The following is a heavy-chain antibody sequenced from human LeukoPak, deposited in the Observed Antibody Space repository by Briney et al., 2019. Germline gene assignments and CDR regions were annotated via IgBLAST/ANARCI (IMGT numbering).Heavy chain of an antibody. Sequence: ASVKVSCKASGYTFTSYGISGVRQAPGQGREWRGWISAYNGNTNYAQKLQGRVAMTTDTATSTAYMELRSLRSDDTAVYYCASTKSGSYYPIFDYWGQGTLATVSS. V-gene: IGHV1-18*01. J-gene: IGHJ4*02. CDR2: ISAYNGNT. CDR1: GYTFTSYG. D-gene: IGHD3-10*01. CDR3: ASTKSGSYYPIFDY.